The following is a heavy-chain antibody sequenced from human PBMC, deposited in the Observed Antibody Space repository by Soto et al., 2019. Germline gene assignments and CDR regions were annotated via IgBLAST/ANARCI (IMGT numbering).Heavy chain of an antibody. Sequence: GGSLRLSCAASGLTFSRYAISWVRQAPGKGLEWVSAVSGSGSSTYYADSVKGRFTVSRDNSKNTRYLQTNSLRAEDTAVYYCARGSHYYDSSGYYSAGYYYGMDVWGQGTTVTVSS. J-gene: IGHJ6*02. D-gene: IGHD3-22*01. CDR2: VSGSGSST. CDR3: ARGSHYYDSSGYYSAGYYYGMDV. V-gene: IGHV3-23*01. CDR1: GLTFSRYA.